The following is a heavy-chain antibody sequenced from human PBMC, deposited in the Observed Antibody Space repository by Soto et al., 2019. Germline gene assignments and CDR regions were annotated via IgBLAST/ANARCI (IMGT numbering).Heavy chain of an antibody. J-gene: IGHJ4*02. CDR2: IFGDDEK. V-gene: IGHV2-5*02. Sequence: QITLKESGPALVTPTQTLTLTCSFSGFSLTTPDAGVGWIRQAPGKALECLAVIFGDDEKRYSPSLRARLTVTRDPSKTQVVLTMANVDPLDTGTYYCAHRRGVYGGISFDFWGPGALVTVSS. CDR3: AHRRGVYGGISFDF. D-gene: IGHD4-17*01. CDR1: GFSLTTPDAG.